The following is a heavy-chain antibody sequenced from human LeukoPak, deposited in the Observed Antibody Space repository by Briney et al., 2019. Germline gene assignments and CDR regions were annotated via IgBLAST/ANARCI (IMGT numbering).Heavy chain of an antibody. Sequence: PGGSLRLSCVASGFTFSDAWMSWVRQAPGKGLEWVGRIKSETDGGTTDYATPVNGRFIISRDDSKNTLSLQMSSLRTEDTAVYYRARDLQYPDYWGQGTLVTVSS. J-gene: IGHJ4*02. CDR2: IKSETDGGTT. CDR3: ARDLQYPDY. V-gene: IGHV3-15*01. CDR1: GFTFSDAW. D-gene: IGHD2-2*02.